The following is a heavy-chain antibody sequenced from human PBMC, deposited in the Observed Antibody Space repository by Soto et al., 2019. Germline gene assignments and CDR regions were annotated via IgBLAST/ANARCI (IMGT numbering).Heavy chain of an antibody. J-gene: IGHJ6*03. CDR3: ARDRGVAPPVAGNTHYYYYMDV. D-gene: IGHD6-19*01. CDR2: ISAFNGNT. V-gene: IGHV1-18*01. Sequence: QDPLVQSGAEVKKLGASVTVSCKASGYSFTNYGVTWVRQAPGQGLEWMGWISAFNGNTHYAQNLQGRVTMTTDASTGTAYMELRSLRSDDTAVYYCARDRGVAPPVAGNTHYYYYMDVWGKGTTVTVSS. CDR1: GYSFTNYG.